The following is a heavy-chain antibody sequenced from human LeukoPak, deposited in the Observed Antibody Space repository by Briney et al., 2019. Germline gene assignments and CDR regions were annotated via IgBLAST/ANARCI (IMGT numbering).Heavy chain of an antibody. Sequence: GGSLRLSCAASGFTFSSYWMHWVRQAPGKGLVWVARINSDGSSTSYADSVKGRFTISRDNAKNTLHLQMNSLRAEATAVYYCARAAGYSSSWYSDYWGQGTLVTVSS. V-gene: IGHV3-74*01. CDR3: ARAAGYSSSWYSDY. J-gene: IGHJ4*02. CDR2: INSDGSST. CDR1: GFTFSSYW. D-gene: IGHD6-13*01.